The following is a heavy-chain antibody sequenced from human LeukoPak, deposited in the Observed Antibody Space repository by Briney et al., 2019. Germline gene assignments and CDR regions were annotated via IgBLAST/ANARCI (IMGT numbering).Heavy chain of an antibody. CDR2: ISAGSST. CDR1: GFTFSSYA. Sequence: GGSLRLSCAASGFTFSSYAMSWVRQAPGKGLEWVPAISAGSSTYYADSVKGRFTISRDNPKNTLYLQMNSLRAEDTAVYYCAKGGSTSPNGINDYWGQGTLVTVSS. CDR3: AKGGSTSPNGINDY. V-gene: IGHV3-23*01. J-gene: IGHJ4*02. D-gene: IGHD2-2*01.